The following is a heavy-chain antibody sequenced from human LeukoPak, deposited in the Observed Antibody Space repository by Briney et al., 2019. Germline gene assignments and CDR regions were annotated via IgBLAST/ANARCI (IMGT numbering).Heavy chain of an antibody. D-gene: IGHD1-26*01. V-gene: IGHV1-18*01. CDR2: ISAYNGNT. J-gene: IGHJ4*02. CDR1: GYTFTSYG. Sequence: ASVKVSCKASGYTFTSYGISWVRQAPGQGLEWMGWISAYNGNTNYAQKPRGRVTMTTDTSTSTAYMELRSLRSDDTAVYYCALVGATDIRFDYWGQGTLVTVSS. CDR3: ALVGATDIRFDY.